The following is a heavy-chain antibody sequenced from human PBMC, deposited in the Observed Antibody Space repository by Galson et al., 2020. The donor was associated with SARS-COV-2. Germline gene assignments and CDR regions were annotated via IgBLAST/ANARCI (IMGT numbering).Heavy chain of an antibody. CDR3: AHASYYYYSSGYFSDFLDYYFDY. CDR2: IYWNDDK. D-gene: IGHD3-22*01. Sequence: SGPTLVNPTQTLTLTCPFSGFSLSTSGVGVGWIRQPPGKALEWLALIYWNDDKSYSTSLKSRLTITKDTSKNQVVLTMTNMDPVDTATYSCAHASYYYYSSGYFSDFLDYYFDYWGQGTLVTVSS. J-gene: IGHJ4*02. CDR1: GFSLSTSGVG. V-gene: IGHV2-5*01.